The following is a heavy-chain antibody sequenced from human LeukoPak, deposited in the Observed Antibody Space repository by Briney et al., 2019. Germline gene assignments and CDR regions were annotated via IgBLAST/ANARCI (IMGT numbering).Heavy chain of an antibody. CDR3: ARVGYSGYYDY. D-gene: IGHD5-12*01. CDR2: ISSSGGST. Sequence: GGSLRLSCAASGFTFSTYAMNWVRQAPGKGLEYVSSISSSGGSTYHATSVKVRFTISRDNSKNTLYLQMGSLRTEDMAIYYCARVGYSGYYDYWGQGALVTVSS. CDR1: GFTFSTYA. J-gene: IGHJ4*02. V-gene: IGHV3-64*01.